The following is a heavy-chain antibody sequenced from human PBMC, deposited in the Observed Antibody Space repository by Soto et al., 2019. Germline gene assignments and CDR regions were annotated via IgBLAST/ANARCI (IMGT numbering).Heavy chain of an antibody. J-gene: IGHJ1*01. CDR2: ILHSGSV. D-gene: IGHD6-6*01. Sequence: QVLLQESGPGLVKPSGTLALTCDVSGDSISVNTWWSWVRQTPGKGLEWIGEILHSGSVNYNPSLKSRLTISIDKSENQVSLRLSSMTAADTAMYYCARLVGRGKFSRLQYWGQGTLVTVSS. CDR3: ARLVGRGKFSRLQY. CDR1: GDSISVNTW. V-gene: IGHV4-4*02.